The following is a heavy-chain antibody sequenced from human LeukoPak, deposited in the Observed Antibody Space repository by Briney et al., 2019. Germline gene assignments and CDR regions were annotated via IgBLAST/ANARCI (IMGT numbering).Heavy chain of an antibody. J-gene: IGHJ4*02. CDR1: GYTFTSYY. CDR3: TRGYYYDSSGYGD. Sequence: ASVKVSCKASGYTFTSYYMHWVRLAPGQGLEWMGIINPNGGSTSYPQKFQGRVTMTRDTSTNTVYMELSSLRSEDTAVYYCTRGYYYDSSGYGDWGQGTLVTVSS. D-gene: IGHD3-22*01. CDR2: INPNGGST. V-gene: IGHV1-46*01.